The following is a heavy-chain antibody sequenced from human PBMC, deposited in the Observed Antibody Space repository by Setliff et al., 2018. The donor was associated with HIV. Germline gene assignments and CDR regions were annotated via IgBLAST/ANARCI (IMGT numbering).Heavy chain of an antibody. Sequence: PSETLSLTCTVSGGSISSGGYYWMWIRQQPGKGLEWIGYIYYSGSTYYNPSLKSRVTISVDTSKNQFSLKLSSVTAADTAVYYCARGYPVSYYYYMDVWGKGTTVTVSS. CDR1: GGSISSGGYY. J-gene: IGHJ6*03. V-gene: IGHV4-31*03. CDR3: ARGYPVSYYYYMDV. D-gene: IGHD3-16*02. CDR2: IYYSGST.